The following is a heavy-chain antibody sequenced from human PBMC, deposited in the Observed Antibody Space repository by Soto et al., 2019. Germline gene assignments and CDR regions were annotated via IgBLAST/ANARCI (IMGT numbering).Heavy chain of an antibody. CDR2: IYSGGST. Sequence: GGSLRLSCAASGFTVSSNYMSWVRQAPGKGLEWVSVIYSGGSTYYADSVKGRFTISRDNSKNTLYLQMNSLRAEDTAVYYCARDRGRKRLFYYYYGMDVWGQGTTVTVSS. CDR1: GFTVSSNY. V-gene: IGHV3-66*01. CDR3: ARDRGRKRLFYYYYGMDV. J-gene: IGHJ6*02. D-gene: IGHD1-26*01.